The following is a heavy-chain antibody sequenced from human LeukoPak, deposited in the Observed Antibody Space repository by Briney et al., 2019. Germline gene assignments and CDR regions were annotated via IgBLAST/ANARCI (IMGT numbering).Heavy chain of an antibody. CDR3: ARSVEAVFDN. D-gene: IGHD2-15*01. CDR2: ITSNLRTI. Sequence: SGRSLRLSPAASGFTFCVYSMNWVRQAPGKGLEWISYITSNLRTIHYTDSVRGRFPIFRDNAKELLYLQMNSLRAEDTAVYYCARSVEAVFDNWGQGTMVTVSS. J-gene: IGHJ3*02. V-gene: IGHV3-48*01. CDR1: GFTFCVYS.